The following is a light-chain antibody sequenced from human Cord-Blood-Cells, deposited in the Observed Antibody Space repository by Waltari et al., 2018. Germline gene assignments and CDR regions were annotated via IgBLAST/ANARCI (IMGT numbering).Light chain of an antibody. CDR2: DVS. V-gene: IGLV2-14*01. CDR3: SSYTSSSTWV. Sequence: QSALTQPASVSGSPGQSITISCTGTSSDVGGHNYVSWYQPHPGKAPKLMIYDVSNRPSGVSNRFSGSKSGNTASLTISGLQAEDEADYYCSSYTSSSTWVFGGGTKLTVL. CDR1: SSDVGGHNY. J-gene: IGLJ3*02.